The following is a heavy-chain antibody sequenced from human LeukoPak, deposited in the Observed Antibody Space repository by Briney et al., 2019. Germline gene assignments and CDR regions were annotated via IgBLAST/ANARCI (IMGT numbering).Heavy chain of an antibody. V-gene: IGHV3-7*01. D-gene: IGHD2-8*02. CDR3: ARDPAWWDYRDWFDP. Sequence: PGGSLRLSCAASGFTFSSYWMSWVRQAPGKGLEWVANIKQDGSEKYYVDSVKGRFTISRDNAKNSLYLQMNSLRAEDTAVYYCARDPAWWDYRDWFDPWGQGTLVTVSS. CDR2: IKQDGSEK. CDR1: GFTFSSYW. J-gene: IGHJ5*02.